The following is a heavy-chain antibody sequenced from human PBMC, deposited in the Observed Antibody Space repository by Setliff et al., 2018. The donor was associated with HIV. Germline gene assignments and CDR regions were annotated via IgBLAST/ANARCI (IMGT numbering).Heavy chain of an antibody. Sequence: TLSLTCAVSGYSISTNEGWGWIRQPPGKGLAWIGYISNSGKIYYDPSLNSRVTLSADTSKNQLSLKLTSVTAEDTGVYYCARTVPHSAAQDAFDIWGQGTVVTVSS. V-gene: IGHV4-28*02. J-gene: IGHJ3*02. CDR2: ISNSGKI. D-gene: IGHD4-4*01. CDR3: ARTVPHSAAQDAFDI. CDR1: GYSISTNEG.